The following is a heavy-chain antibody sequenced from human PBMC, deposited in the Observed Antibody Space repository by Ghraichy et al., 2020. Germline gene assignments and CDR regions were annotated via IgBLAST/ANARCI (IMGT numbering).Heavy chain of an antibody. CDR2: ISHDESNE. D-gene: IGHD4/OR15-4a*01. J-gene: IGHJ4*02. V-gene: IGHV3-30*04. CDR3: ARDGGANYVTGEGYFDY. Sequence: GGSLRLSCSASGFTFSIYAMHWVRQAPGKGLEWVAVISHDESNEYYADSVKGRFTTSRDNSKNTLYLQMNSLRAEDTALYYCARDGGANYVTGEGYFDYWGQGTLVTVSS. CDR1: GFTFSIYA.